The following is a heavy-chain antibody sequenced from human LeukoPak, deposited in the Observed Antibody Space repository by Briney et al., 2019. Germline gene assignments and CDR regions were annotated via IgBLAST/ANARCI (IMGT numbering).Heavy chain of an antibody. CDR3: ARDLLLEWLLFDYYYYGMDV. CDR2: IWYDGSNK. CDR1: GFTFSSYG. Sequence: GGSVRLSCAASGFTFSSYGMHWARQAPGKGLEWVAVIWYDGSNKYYADSVKGRFTISRDNSKNTLYLQMNSLRAEDTAVYYCARDLLLEWLLFDYYYYGMDVWGQGTTGTVSS. J-gene: IGHJ6*02. V-gene: IGHV3-33*01. D-gene: IGHD3-3*01.